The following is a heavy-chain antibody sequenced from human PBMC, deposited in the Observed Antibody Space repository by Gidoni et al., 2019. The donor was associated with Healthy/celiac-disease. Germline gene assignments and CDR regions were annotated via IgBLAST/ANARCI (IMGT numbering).Heavy chain of an antibody. CDR3: ARDSGGVGWFDP. V-gene: IGHV4-31*03. Sequence: QVQLQESGPGLVKPSQTLSLTCTVSGGSISSGGYYWSWLRQHPGKGLEWSGYIYYSGSTYYNPSLKSRVTISVDTSKNQFSLKLSSVTAADTAVYYCARDSGGVGWFDPWGQGTLVTVSS. CDR1: GGSISSGGYY. CDR2: IYYSGST. D-gene: IGHD6-19*01. J-gene: IGHJ5*02.